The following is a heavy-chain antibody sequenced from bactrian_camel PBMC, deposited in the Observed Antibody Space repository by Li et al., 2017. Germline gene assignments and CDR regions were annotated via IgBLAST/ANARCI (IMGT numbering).Heavy chain of an antibody. CDR2: ITSGGGNT. D-gene: IGHD3*01. CDR1: GFTFDSYD. Sequence: VQLVESGGGLEQPGGSLRLSCAASGFTFDSYDMAWVRQAPGKGLEWVSSITSGGGNTYYADSVKGRFTISGDNAQNTVYLQMNSLKSEDTALYYCATRAVQAGAGYNYWGQGTQVTVS. V-gene: IGHV3S40*01. J-gene: IGHJ4*01. CDR3: ATRAVQAGAGYNY.